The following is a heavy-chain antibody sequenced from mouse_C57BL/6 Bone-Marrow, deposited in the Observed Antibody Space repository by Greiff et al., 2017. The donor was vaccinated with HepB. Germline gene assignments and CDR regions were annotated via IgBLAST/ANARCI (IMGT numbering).Heavy chain of an antibody. CDR2: IDPEDGET. CDR3: ARLGGIYFDY. J-gene: IGHJ2*01. Sequence: VQLQQSGAELVKPGASVKLSCTASGFNFKDYYMHWVKQRTEQGLEWIGRIDPEDGETKYAQKFQGKATITADTASNTAYLQLSSLTSEDTAVYYCARLGGIYFDYWGQGTTLTVSS. D-gene: IGHD3-3*01. CDR1: GFNFKDYY. V-gene: IGHV14-2*01.